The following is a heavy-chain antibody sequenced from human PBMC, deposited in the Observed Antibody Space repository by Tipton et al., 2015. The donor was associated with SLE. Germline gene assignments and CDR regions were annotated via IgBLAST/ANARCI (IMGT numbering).Heavy chain of an antibody. CDR3: ARLDSSGAAGDSGRSLDY. J-gene: IGHJ4*02. CDR2: ISAYNGNT. Sequence: QLVQSGAEVKKPGASVKVSCKASGYTFTNYGISWVRQAPGQGLEWMGWISAYNGNTNYAQKFQGRVTMTTDTSTSTADMELRSLRSDDTAVYYCARLDSSGAAGDSGRSLDYWGQGTLVTVSS. CDR1: GYTFTNYG. V-gene: IGHV1-18*01. D-gene: IGHD3-10*01.